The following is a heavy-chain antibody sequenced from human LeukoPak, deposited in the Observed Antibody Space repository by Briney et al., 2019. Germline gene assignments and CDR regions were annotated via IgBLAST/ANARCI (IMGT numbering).Heavy chain of an antibody. Sequence: GGSLRLSCAASGFPFSTFWMSWVRQAPGKGLEWVAKIKQDGSEKYYVDSVKGRFTISRDNAKNTLYLQMNSLRAEDTAVYYCARDGAVTTSDYMDVWGKGTTVTVSS. V-gene: IGHV3-7*01. CDR1: GFPFSTFW. CDR2: IKQDGSEK. J-gene: IGHJ6*03. CDR3: ARDGAVTTSDYMDV. D-gene: IGHD4-17*01.